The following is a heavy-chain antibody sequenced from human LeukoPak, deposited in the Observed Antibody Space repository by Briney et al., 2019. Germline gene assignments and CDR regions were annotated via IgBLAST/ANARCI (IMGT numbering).Heavy chain of an antibody. V-gene: IGHV3-72*01. J-gene: IGHJ3*02. Sequence: GGSLTLSCAASGFTFNDHYMDWVRQAPGKGLDWVGRSRNKAHNHASEYSASVKVRFLISRDASKKSLYLQMNSLKTEATAVYYCSRDHTFAPLAFDIWGQGIMVTVSS. CDR2: SRNKAHNHAS. CDR3: SRDHTFAPLAFDI. CDR1: GFTFNDHY.